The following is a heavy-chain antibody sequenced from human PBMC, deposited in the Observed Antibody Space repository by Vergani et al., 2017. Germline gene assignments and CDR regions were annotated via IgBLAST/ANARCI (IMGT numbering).Heavy chain of an antibody. J-gene: IGHJ6*02. Sequence: EVQLVQSGAEVKTPGESLKISCKGSGYSFTSYWIGWVRQMPGKGLEWMGIIYPGDSDTRYSPSFQGQVTISADKSISTAYLQWSSLKASDTAMYYCARTRATAAAGNSYYYYGMDVWGQGTTVTVSS. D-gene: IGHD6-13*01. CDR3: ARTRATAAAGNSYYYYGMDV. V-gene: IGHV5-51*01. CDR1: GYSFTSYW. CDR2: IYPGDSDT.